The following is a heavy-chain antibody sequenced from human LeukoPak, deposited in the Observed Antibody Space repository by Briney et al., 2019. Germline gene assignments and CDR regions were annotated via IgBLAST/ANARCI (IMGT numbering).Heavy chain of an antibody. CDR1: GFTFSDYS. CDR3: TRGAAYDL. Sequence: GGSLRLSCSASGFTFSDYSMHWVRQAPGKGLEYVSAIRSNGGGTNYADSVKGRFTISRDNAKNTLYLQMTSLRAEDTAVYYCTRGAAYDLWGQGTLVTVSS. V-gene: IGHV3-64*04. CDR2: IRSNGGGT. J-gene: IGHJ5*02.